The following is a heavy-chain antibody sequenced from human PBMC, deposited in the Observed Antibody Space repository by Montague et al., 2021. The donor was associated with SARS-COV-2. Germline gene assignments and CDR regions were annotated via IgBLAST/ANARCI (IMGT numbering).Heavy chain of an antibody. D-gene: IGHD6-19*01. Sequence: SETLSLTCTVSGGSISSYYWCWTRQPPGKGLEWIGYIYYSGSTNYNPSLKSRVTISVDTSKNQFSLKLSPVTAADTAVYYCARGSGWMGNAFDIWGQGTMVTVSS. CDR1: GGSISSYY. CDR2: IYYSGST. V-gene: IGHV4-59*01. J-gene: IGHJ3*02. CDR3: ARGSGWMGNAFDI.